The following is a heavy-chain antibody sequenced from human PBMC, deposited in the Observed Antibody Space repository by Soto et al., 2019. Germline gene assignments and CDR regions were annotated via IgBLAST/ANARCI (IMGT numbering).Heavy chain of an antibody. CDR3: ARVPPNRFDP. Sequence: SETLSLTCTDSGVSINSGDYYSIWIRQPPGKGLEWIGYIYYSGSTYYNPSLKSRVSISIDTSRNQFSLNLSSVTAADTAVYYCARVPPNRFDPWGQGTLVTVSS. CDR1: GVSINSGDYY. V-gene: IGHV4-30-4*01. CDR2: IYYSGST. J-gene: IGHJ5*02.